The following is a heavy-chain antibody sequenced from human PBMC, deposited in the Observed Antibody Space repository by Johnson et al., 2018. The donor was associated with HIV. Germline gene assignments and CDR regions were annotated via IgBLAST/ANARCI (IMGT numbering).Heavy chain of an antibody. J-gene: IGHJ3*02. CDR2: INWNGGST. D-gene: IGHD1-26*01. CDR3: ARGFLVGLPFDI. V-gene: IGHV3-20*04. Sequence: VQLVESGGGLVKPGGSLRLSCEVSGFTFDEYGMSWVRQAPGKGLEWVSGINWNGGSTGYADSVKGRFTISRDNARNFLYLQMNSLRAEDTALYYCARGFLVGLPFDIWGQGTMVTVSS. CDR1: GFTFDEYG.